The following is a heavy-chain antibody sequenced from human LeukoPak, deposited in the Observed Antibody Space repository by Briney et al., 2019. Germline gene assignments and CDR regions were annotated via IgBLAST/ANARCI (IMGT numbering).Heavy chain of an antibody. CDR2: ISYDGSNK. V-gene: IGHV3-30*18. CDR3: AKNGEVLSWFDP. CDR1: GFTFSSYG. J-gene: IGHJ5*02. D-gene: IGHD3-10*01. Sequence: PGRSLRLSCAASGFTFSSYGVHWVRQAPGKGLEWVAVISYDGSNKYYADSVKGRFTISRDNSKNTLYLQMNSLRAEDTAVYSCAKNGEVLSWFDPWGQGTLVAVSS.